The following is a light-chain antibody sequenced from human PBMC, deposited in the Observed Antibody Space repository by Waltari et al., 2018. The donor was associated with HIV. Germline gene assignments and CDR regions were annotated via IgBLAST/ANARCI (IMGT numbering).Light chain of an antibody. J-gene: IGKJ1*01. CDR2: EMS. Sequence: DIVMTQTPLSLSVTPGQPASISCKSTQSLLHSDGKTYLYWYLQKAGQPPQLLIYEMSNRFCGVPDRFSGSGSGTEFTLKISRVEAEDVGVYYCMQSLQLRTFGQGTKVEIK. V-gene: IGKV2D-29*01. CDR1: QSLLHSDGKTY. CDR3: MQSLQLRT.